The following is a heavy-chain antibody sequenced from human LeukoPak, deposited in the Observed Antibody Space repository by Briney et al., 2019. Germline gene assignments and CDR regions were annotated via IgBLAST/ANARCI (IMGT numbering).Heavy chain of an antibody. D-gene: IGHD4-23*01. Sequence: PGGSLRLSCTASGFTFGDYAMSWVRQAPGKGLEWVGFIRSKAYGGTTEYAASVKGRFTISRDDSKSIAYLQMNSLKTEDTAVYYCTRHGGNPEADAFDIWGQGTMVTVSS. CDR2: IRSKAYGGTT. CDR3: TRHGGNPEADAFDI. V-gene: IGHV3-49*04. J-gene: IGHJ3*02. CDR1: GFTFGDYA.